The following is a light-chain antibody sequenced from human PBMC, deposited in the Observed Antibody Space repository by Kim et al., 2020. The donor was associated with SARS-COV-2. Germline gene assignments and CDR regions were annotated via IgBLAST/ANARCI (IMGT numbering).Light chain of an antibody. J-gene: IGKJ1*01. Sequence: DIQMTQSPSSLSASVGDRVTITCRASQSISSYLNWYQQKPGKAPKLLIYATSSLQSGVPSRFRGSASGTDFTLTISSLQPEDFATYYCQQSYSTPRTFGQGTKVEIK. CDR1: QSISSY. V-gene: IGKV1-39*01. CDR2: ATS. CDR3: QQSYSTPRT.